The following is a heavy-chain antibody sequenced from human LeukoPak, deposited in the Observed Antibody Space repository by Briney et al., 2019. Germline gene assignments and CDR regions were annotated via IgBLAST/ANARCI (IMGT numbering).Heavy chain of an antibody. CDR2: INHSGST. CDR3: AGGLNAPGFGYYYYGMDV. D-gene: IGHD3-10*01. CDR1: GGSFSGYY. J-gene: IGHJ6*02. Sequence: PSETLSLTCAVYGGSFSGYYWSWIRQPPGKGLEWIGEINHSGSTNYNPSLKSRVTISVDTSKNQFSLKLSSVTAADTAVYYCAGGLNAPGFGYYYYGMDVWGQGTTVTVSS. V-gene: IGHV4-34*01.